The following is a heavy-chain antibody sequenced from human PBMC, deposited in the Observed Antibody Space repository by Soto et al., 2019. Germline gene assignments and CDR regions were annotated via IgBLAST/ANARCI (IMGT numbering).Heavy chain of an antibody. D-gene: IGHD3-10*01. CDR1: GGSISSGGYY. CDR3: ARDLIHTYYYGSGSHYYYYGMDV. Sequence: QVQLQESGPGLVKPSQTLSLTCTVSGGSISSGGYYWSWIRQHPGKGLEWIGYIYYSGSTYYNPSLKRRVTISVDPSKNQCSLKLSPVTAADTAVYYCARDLIHTYYYGSGSHYYYYGMDVWGQGTTVTVSS. CDR2: IYYSGST. V-gene: IGHV4-31*03. J-gene: IGHJ6*02.